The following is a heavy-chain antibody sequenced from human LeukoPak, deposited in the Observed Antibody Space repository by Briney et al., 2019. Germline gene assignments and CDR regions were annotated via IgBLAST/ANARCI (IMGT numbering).Heavy chain of an antibody. Sequence: GESLKISCNGSGYXFTNYWICWVRQMTGKGLEWMGIMNPGDSDTRYSPSFQGQVTISADKSISTAYLQWSSLKASDSAMYYCVRQRGSSGWQWGQGTLVTVSS. CDR1: GYXFTNYW. CDR3: VRQRGSSGWQ. V-gene: IGHV5-51*01. J-gene: IGHJ4*02. D-gene: IGHD6-19*01. CDR2: MNPGDSDT.